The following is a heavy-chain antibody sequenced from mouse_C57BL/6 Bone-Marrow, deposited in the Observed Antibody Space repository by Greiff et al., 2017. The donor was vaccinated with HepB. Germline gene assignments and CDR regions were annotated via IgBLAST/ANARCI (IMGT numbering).Heavy chain of an antibody. J-gene: IGHJ3*01. CDR1: GFTFTDYY. V-gene: IGHV7-3*01. CDR2: IRNKANGYTT. Sequence: EVQGVESGGGLVQPGGSLSLSCAASGFTFTDYYMSWVRQPPGKALEWLGFIRNKANGYTTEYSASVKGRFTISRDNSQSILYLQMNALRAEDSATYYCASYGSSYSWFAYWGQGTLVTVSA. CDR3: ASYGSSYSWFAY. D-gene: IGHD1-1*01.